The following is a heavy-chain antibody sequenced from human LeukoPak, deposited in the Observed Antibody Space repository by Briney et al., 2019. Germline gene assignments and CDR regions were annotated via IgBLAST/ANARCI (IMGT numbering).Heavy chain of an antibody. CDR2: IFPGDSDT. V-gene: IGHV5-51*01. Sequence: GESLKISCKGSGYSFTSYWIGWVRQKPGKGVEGMGIIFPGDSDTRNSPSLQGQVIISVDKSISTAYLQWSSLKASDTAMYYCARSSHYYYGSGPLHAYYFDYWGQGTLVTVSS. D-gene: IGHD3-10*01. J-gene: IGHJ4*02. CDR1: GYSFTSYW. CDR3: ARSSHYYYGSGPLHAYYFDY.